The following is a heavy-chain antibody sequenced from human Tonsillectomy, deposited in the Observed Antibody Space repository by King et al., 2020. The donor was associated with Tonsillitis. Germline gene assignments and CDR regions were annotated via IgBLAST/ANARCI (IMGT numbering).Heavy chain of an antibody. D-gene: IGHD6-19*01. CDR3: VRDSTGAVAGFDY. Sequence: QLVQSGGGLVQPGGSLRLSCAASGFTFSSYWMTWVRQAPGRGLEWVANLKQDGSDKYYVDSVKGRFTISRDNAENSLFLQMNSLRADDTAVYYCVRDSTGAVAGFDYWGQGTLVTVSS. J-gene: IGHJ4*02. CDR2: LKQDGSDK. CDR1: GFTFSSYW. V-gene: IGHV3-7*03.